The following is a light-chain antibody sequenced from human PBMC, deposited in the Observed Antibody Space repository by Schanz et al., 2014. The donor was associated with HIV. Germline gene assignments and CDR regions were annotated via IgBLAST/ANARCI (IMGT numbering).Light chain of an antibody. CDR1: SSDVGGYNH. CDR3: NSYTSKNTPI. J-gene: IGLJ2*01. V-gene: IGLV2-14*01. Sequence: QSVLTQPPSASGSPGQSVTISCTGTSSDVGGYNHVSWYQQHPGKAPKLMIYEVIKRPSGVSNRFSGSKSGNTASLTISGLQAEDEADYYCNSYTSKNTPIFGGGTKLTVL. CDR2: EVI.